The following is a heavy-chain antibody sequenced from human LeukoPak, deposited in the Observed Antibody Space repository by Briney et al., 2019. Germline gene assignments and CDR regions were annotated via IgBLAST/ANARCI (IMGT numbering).Heavy chain of an antibody. J-gene: IGHJ2*01. Sequence: GGSLRLSCAASGFTFSSYAMSWVRQAPGKGLEWVSAISGSGGSTYYADSVKGRFTISRDNSKNTLYLQMNSLRAEDTAVYYCAKVLDYGDYGAGLWYFDLWGRGTLVTVSS. D-gene: IGHD4-17*01. CDR2: ISGSGGST. CDR3: AKVLDYGDYGAGLWYFDL. V-gene: IGHV3-23*01. CDR1: GFTFSSYA.